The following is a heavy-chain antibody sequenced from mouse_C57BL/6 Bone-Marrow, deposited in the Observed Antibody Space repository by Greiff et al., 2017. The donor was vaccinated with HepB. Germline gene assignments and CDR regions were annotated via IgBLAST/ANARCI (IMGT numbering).Heavy chain of an antibody. CDR1: GYTFTSYW. D-gene: IGHD4-1*01. V-gene: IGHV1-69*01. J-gene: IGHJ2*01. Sequence: QVQLQQPGAELVMPGASVKLSCKASGYTFTSYWMRWVKQRPGQGLEWIGEIDPSDSYTNYNQKFKGKSTLTVDKSSSTAYMQLSSLTSEDSAVYYCARDLTGPYFDYWGQGTTLTVSS. CDR2: IDPSDSYT. CDR3: ARDLTGPYFDY.